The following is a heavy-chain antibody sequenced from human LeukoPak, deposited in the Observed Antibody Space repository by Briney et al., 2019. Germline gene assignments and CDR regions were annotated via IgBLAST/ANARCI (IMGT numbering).Heavy chain of an antibody. CDR3: ARAQTVRGVLRRFDP. Sequence: ASVKVSCKASNYTFTSYGISWVRQAPGQGLEWMAWINAYNGDTNYAQKFQGRVTMTRNTSISTAYMELSSLRSEDTAVYYCARAQTVRGVLRRFDPWGQGTLVTVSS. D-gene: IGHD3-10*01. CDR2: INAYNGDT. J-gene: IGHJ5*02. V-gene: IGHV1-18*01. CDR1: NYTFTSYG.